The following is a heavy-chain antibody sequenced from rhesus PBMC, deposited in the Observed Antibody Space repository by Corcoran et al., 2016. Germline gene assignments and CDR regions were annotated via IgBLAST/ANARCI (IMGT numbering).Heavy chain of an antibody. J-gene: IGHJ4*01. CDR2: IYGSSTST. Sequence: QVQLQESGPGLVKPSETLSLTCAVSGGSISSGYYYWSWIRQPPGKGLEWIGYIYGSSTSTNYNPSLQSRVTISKDTSKNQFSLKLSSVTAAYTAVYYCAAQYVSFDYWGQGVLVTVSS. CDR3: AAQYVSFDY. CDR1: GGSISSGYYY. V-gene: IGHV4S17*01. D-gene: IGHD4-23*01.